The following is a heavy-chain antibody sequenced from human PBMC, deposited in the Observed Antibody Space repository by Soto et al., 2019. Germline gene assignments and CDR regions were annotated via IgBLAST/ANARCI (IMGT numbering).Heavy chain of an antibody. CDR2: ISSSSSTI. V-gene: IGHV3-48*02. J-gene: IGHJ6*02. Sequence: PGGSLRLSCAASGFTFSSYSMNWVRQAPGKGLEWVSYISSSSSTIYYADSVKGRFTISRDNAKNSLYLQMNSLRDEDTAVYYCARTFGSGSLPANYYGMAVWGQGTTVTVSS. CDR3: ARTFGSGSLPANYYGMAV. D-gene: IGHD3-10*01. CDR1: GFTFSSYS.